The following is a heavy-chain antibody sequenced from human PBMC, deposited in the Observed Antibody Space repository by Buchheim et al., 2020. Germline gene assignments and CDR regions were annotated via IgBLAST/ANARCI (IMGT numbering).Heavy chain of an antibody. Sequence: EVQLVESGGGLVQPGGSLRLSCAASGFTFSTYSMNWVRQAPGKGLEWVSYISNSGRTIYYADSVKGRFTITRDNCKTSLYLQMNSLRDEDTAVYYCATPAPLNSGSNYVYYWGQGTL. CDR3: ATPAPLNSGSNYVYY. J-gene: IGHJ4*02. CDR2: ISNSGRTI. D-gene: IGHD1-26*01. V-gene: IGHV3-48*02. CDR1: GFTFSTYS.